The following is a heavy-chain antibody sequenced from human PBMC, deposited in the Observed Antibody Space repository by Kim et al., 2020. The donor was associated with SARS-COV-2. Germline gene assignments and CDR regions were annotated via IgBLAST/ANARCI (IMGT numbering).Heavy chain of an antibody. Sequence: GGSLRLSCAASGFTFSSYAMHWVRQAPGKGLEWVAVISYDGSNKYYADSVKGRFTISRDNSKNTLYLQMNSLRAEDTAVYYCARGVSGTRGWFDPWGQGTLVTVSS. CDR1: GFTFSSYA. CDR2: ISYDGSNK. V-gene: IGHV3-30-3*01. J-gene: IGHJ5*02. CDR3: ARGVSGTRGWFDP.